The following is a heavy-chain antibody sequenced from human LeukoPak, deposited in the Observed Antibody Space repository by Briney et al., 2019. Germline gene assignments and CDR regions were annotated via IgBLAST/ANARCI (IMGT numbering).Heavy chain of an antibody. CDR3: AKDLDWSYVGYYGMDV. Sequence: PGGSLRLSCAASGFTFSSYAMSWVRQAPGKGLEWVSAISGSGGSTYYADSVKGRFTISRDNSKNTLYLQMNSLRAEDTAVYYCAKDLDWSYVGYYGMDVWGQGTTVTVSS. J-gene: IGHJ6*02. V-gene: IGHV3-23*01. CDR1: GFTFSSYA. D-gene: IGHD1-7*01. CDR2: ISGSGGST.